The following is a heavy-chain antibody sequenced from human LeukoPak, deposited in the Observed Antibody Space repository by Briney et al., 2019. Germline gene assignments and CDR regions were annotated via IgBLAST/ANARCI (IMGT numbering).Heavy chain of an antibody. CDR1: GYTFMNFE. J-gene: IGHJ4*02. V-gene: IGHV1-8*01. CDR3: ARGGIQLWFWRY. Sequence: ASVTVSCKASGYTFMNFEINWVRQATGQGLEWMGRMNPNNDNTNYAQKFQGRVTMTSDTSTSTVYMELSSLIYEDTAVYFCARGGIQLWFWRYWGQGTLVTVSS. CDR2: MNPNNDNT. D-gene: IGHD5-18*01.